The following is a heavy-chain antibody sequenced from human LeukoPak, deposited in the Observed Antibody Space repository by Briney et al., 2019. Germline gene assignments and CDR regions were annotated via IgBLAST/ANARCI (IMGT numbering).Heavy chain of an antibody. CDR1: GFTLILHA. CDR2: ISGSGDSA. V-gene: IGHV3-23*01. Sequence: GGSLRLSCAASGFTLILHAMTRGRQAPGRGLEWVSAISGSGDSAYYADSVKGRFTISRDNSKNTPYLQMNSLRAEDTAVYYCAKGRRVGQFFDYWGQGTLVTVSS. J-gene: IGHJ4*02. CDR3: AKGRRVGQFFDY. D-gene: IGHD4-11*01.